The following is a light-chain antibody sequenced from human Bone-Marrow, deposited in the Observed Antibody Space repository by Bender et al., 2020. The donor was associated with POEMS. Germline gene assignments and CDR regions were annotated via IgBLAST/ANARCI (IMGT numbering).Light chain of an antibody. CDR3: QSADSSGTYPVV. Sequence: SFELTQPPSVSVSPGQPARITCSGDALAKQYTYWYQQKPGQAPVLVIYNDSERPSGIPERFSGSTSGTTVTLTISGVQAEDEADYYCQSADSSGTYPVVFGGGTKLTVL. CDR1: ALAKQY. V-gene: IGLV3-25*02. CDR2: NDS. J-gene: IGLJ2*01.